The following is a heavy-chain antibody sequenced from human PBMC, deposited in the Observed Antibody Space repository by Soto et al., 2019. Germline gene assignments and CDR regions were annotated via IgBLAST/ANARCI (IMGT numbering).Heavy chain of an antibody. D-gene: IGHD3-10*01. Sequence: TSETLSLTCTVSGGSISSGDYYWSWIRQPPGKGLEWIGYIYYSGSTYYNPSLKGRVTISVDTSKNQFSLKLSSVTAADTAVYYCARVLSAPGRMFRGVIIFLGVSDIWGQGTMVTVSS. CDR2: IYYSGST. CDR3: ARVLSAPGRMFRGVIIFLGVSDI. V-gene: IGHV4-30-4*01. J-gene: IGHJ3*02. CDR1: GGSISSGDYY.